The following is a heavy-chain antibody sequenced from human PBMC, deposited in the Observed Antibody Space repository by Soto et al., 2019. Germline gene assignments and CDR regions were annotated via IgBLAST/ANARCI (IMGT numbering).Heavy chain of an antibody. CDR2: INHSGST. J-gene: IGHJ6*03. Sequence: QVQLQQWGAGLLKPSETLSLTCAVYGGSFSGYYWSWIRQPPGKGPEWIGEINHSGSTNYNPSLKSRVTISVDTSKNQFSLKLSSVTAADTAVYYCAADLRGGFLEWPHYYYYMDVWGKGTTVTVSS. CDR1: GGSFSGYY. D-gene: IGHD3-3*01. CDR3: AADLRGGFLEWPHYYYYMDV. V-gene: IGHV4-34*01.